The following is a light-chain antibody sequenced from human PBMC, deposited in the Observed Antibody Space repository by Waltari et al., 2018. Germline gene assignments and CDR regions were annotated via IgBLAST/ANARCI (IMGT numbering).Light chain of an antibody. CDR3: SAWDDSLNGPVV. CDR2: LTH. J-gene: IGLJ2*01. CDR1: SSNIGSNV. V-gene: IGLV1-44*01. Sequence: QSVLTQPPSASGTLGQRVTISCSGSSSNIGSNVVSWYQQVPGTAPRLIIHLTHQWPSGVPDRFSGSKSGTSASLAISGLQAADEADYYCSAWDDSLNGPVVFGGGTKVTVL.